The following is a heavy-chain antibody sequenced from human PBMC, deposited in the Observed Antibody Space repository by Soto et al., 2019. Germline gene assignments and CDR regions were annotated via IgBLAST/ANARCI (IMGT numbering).Heavy chain of an antibody. D-gene: IGHD6-13*01. CDR2: ISSDGRTT. Sequence: EVQLVESGGGLVQPGGSLRLSCAASGFTLSGYWMHWVRQVPGKGLVWVSRISSDGRTTNYADSVGGRFTISRDNAKNTLYLQMNSLRADDTAIYYCAKEPHSSDWYYYFDPWGQGTLVTVSS. CDR1: GFTLSGYW. V-gene: IGHV3-74*01. J-gene: IGHJ4*02. CDR3: AKEPHSSDWYYYFDP.